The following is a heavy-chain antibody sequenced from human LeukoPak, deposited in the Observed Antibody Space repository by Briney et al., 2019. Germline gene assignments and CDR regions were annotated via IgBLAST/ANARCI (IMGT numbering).Heavy chain of an antibody. D-gene: IGHD3-22*01. V-gene: IGHV4-34*01. CDR2: INHSGST. Sequence: SETLSLTCTVSGGSISSYYWSWIRQPPGKGLEWIGEINHSGSTNYNPSLKSRVTISVDTSKNQFSLKLSSVTAADTAVYYCARGSAVRTEYYYDSSGYYPSYYFDYWGQGTLVTVSS. J-gene: IGHJ4*02. CDR3: ARGSAVRTEYYYDSSGYYPSYYFDY. CDR1: GGSISSYY.